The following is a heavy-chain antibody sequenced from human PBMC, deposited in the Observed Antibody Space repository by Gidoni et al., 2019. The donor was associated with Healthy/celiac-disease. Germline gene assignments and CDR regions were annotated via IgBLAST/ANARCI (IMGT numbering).Heavy chain of an antibody. D-gene: IGHD6-6*01. V-gene: IGHV3-21*01. J-gene: IGHJ4*02. CDR1: GFTFSSYS. CDR3: ARDHFEYSSSSGMDY. CDR2: MSSSSSYI. Sequence: EVQLVESGGGLVKPGGSLRLSCAASGFTFSSYSMNWVRQAPGKGLEWVSSMSSSSSYIYYADSVKGRFTISRDNAKNSLYLQMNSLRAEDTAVYYCARDHFEYSSSSGMDYWGQGTLVTVSS.